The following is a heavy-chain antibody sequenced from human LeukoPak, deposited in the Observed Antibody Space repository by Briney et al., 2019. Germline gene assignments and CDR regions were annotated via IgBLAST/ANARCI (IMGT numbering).Heavy chain of an antibody. J-gene: IGHJ4*02. CDR1: GASISNYY. Sequence: PSETLSLTCTVSGASISNYYWSWIRQTPERGLEWMGHIHTGGASRYYPSLEGRLTLSIDTSRNHLSLKLTSVTAADTAVYFCARLGSYHDFWGQGALVTVSS. D-gene: IGHD1-26*01. CDR2: IHTGGAS. V-gene: IGHV4-4*09. CDR3: ARLGSYHDF.